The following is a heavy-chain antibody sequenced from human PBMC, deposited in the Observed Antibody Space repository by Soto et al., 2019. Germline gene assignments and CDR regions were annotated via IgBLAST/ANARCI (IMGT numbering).Heavy chain of an antibody. D-gene: IGHD3-22*01. J-gene: IGHJ4*02. V-gene: IGHV1-69*01. Sequence: QVQLVQSGAEVKKPGSSVKVSLKASGGSFSSFAISWVRQAPGQGLEWMGGIIPIFGTANYAQKFQGRVTITADESTNTADMELRSLRSGDTAVYYCARIYYDSSYWGQGSLVTVSS. CDR3: ARIYYDSSY. CDR1: GGSFSSFA. CDR2: IIPIFGTA.